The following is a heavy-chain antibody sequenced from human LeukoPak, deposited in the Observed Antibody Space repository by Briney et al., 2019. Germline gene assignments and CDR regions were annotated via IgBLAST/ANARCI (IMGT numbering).Heavy chain of an antibody. CDR1: GFTFSTYG. Sequence: GGSLRLSCAASGFTFSTYGMHWVRQAPGKGLEWVAVMYYDGSDSYYGDSVKGRFTISRDNSKNTLYLQMNSLRAEDTAVYYCARYYGSGRGYNGLDVWGQGTTVTVSS. CDR3: ARYYGSGRGYNGLDV. D-gene: IGHD3-10*01. V-gene: IGHV3-33*01. CDR2: MYYDGSDS. J-gene: IGHJ6*02.